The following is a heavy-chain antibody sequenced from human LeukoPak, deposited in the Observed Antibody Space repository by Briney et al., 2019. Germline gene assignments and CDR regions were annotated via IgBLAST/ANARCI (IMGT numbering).Heavy chain of an antibody. D-gene: IGHD2-15*01. CDR2: IYYSGST. J-gene: IGHJ4*02. CDR3: ARYCSGGSCYSGQFDY. Sequence: SETLSLTCTVSGGSISGYYWSWIRQPPGKGLEWIGYIYYSGSTSYNSSLKSRVTISLDTSKKQFSLKLTSVTATDTALYYCARYCSGGSCYSGQFDYWGQGTLVTVSS. V-gene: IGHV4-59*08. CDR1: GGSISGYY.